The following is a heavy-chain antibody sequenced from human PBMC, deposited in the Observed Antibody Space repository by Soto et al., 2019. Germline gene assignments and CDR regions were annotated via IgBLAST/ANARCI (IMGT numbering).Heavy chain of an antibody. V-gene: IGHV1-69*04. J-gene: IGHJ4*02. Sequence: SVKVSCKASGYTFTSYGISWVRQAPGQGLEWMGRIIPILGIANYAQRFQGRVTITADKSTSTAYMELSSLRSEDTAVYYCARDLLAGTSADYWGQGTLVTVSS. CDR2: IIPILGIA. CDR3: ARDLLAGTSADY. CDR1: GYTFTSYG. D-gene: IGHD1-1*01.